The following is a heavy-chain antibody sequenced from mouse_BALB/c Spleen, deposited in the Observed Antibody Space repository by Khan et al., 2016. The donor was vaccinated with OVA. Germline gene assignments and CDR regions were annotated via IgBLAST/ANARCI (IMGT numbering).Heavy chain of an antibody. V-gene: IGHV14-3*02. Sequence: VQLQQSGAELVKPGASVKLSCTGSGFNIKDTYIHWVKQRPEQGLEWMGRIDPANGNTKYDPKFKGKATIRADTSSHTAYLQLSSLTSEDTAVYYCTSSLLLCAMSYWGQGASFTVSS. J-gene: IGHJ4*01. CDR1: GFNIKDTY. CDR3: TSSLLLCAMSY. CDR2: IDPANGNT. D-gene: IGHD1-2*01.